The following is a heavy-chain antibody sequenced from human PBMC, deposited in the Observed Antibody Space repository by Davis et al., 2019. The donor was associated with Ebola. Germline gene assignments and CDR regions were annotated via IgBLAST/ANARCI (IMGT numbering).Heavy chain of an antibody. J-gene: IGHJ6*02. D-gene: IGHD6-19*01. CDR1: GYTFTSYG. CDR2: INPNSGGT. V-gene: IGHV1-2*04. Sequence: ASVKVSCKASGYTFTSYGISWVRQAPGQGLEWMGWINPNSGGTNYAPKFQGWVTMTRDTSISTAYMELSRLRSDDTAVYYCARGGSVAGTYYGMDVWGQGTTVTVSS. CDR3: ARGGSVAGTYYGMDV.